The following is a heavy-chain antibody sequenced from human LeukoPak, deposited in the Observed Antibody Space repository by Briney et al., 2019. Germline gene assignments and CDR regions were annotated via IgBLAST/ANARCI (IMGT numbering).Heavy chain of an antibody. J-gene: IGHJ4*02. CDR2: IYYSGST. CDR3: ARDRNWYNDY. Sequence: PSETLSLTCTVSGGSISSSCYYWGWIRQPPGKGLEWIGSIYYSGSTYYNPSLKSRVTISVDTSKNQFSLNLSSVTAADTAVYYCARDRNWYNDYWGLGTLVTVSS. D-gene: IGHD1-14*01. CDR1: GGSISSSCYY. V-gene: IGHV4-39*07.